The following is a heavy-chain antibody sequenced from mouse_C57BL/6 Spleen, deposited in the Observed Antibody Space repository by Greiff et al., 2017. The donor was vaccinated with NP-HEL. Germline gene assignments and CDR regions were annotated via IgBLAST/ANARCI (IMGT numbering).Heavy chain of an antibody. J-gene: IGHJ2*01. V-gene: IGHV1-15*01. D-gene: IGHD3-1*01. Sequence: QVQLKQSGAELVRPGASVTLSCKASGYTFTDYEMHWVKQTPVHGLEWIGAIDPETGGTAYNQKFKGKAILTADKSSSTAYMELRSLTSEDSAVYYCTRGGLLRWYFDYWGQGTTLTVSS. CDR2: IDPETGGT. CDR1: GYTFTDYE. CDR3: TRGGLLRWYFDY.